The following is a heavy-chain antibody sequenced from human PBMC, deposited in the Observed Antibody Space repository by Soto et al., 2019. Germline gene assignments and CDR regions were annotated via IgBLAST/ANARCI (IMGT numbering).Heavy chain of an antibody. CDR3: ARGLSTDIVVVPAFYYYYYYGMDV. Sequence: ASVKVSCKASGGTFSSYAISWVRQAPGQGLEWMGGIIPIFGTANYAQKFQGRVTITADESTSTAYMELSSLRSEDTAVYYCARGLSTDIVVVPAFYYYYYYGMDVWGKGTTVTVSS. CDR2: IIPIFGTA. J-gene: IGHJ6*04. CDR1: GGTFSSYA. D-gene: IGHD2-2*01. V-gene: IGHV1-69*13.